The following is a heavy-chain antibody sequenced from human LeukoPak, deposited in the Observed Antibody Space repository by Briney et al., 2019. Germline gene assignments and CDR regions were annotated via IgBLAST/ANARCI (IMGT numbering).Heavy chain of an antibody. J-gene: IGHJ4*02. D-gene: IGHD2-2*01. CDR2: IWYDGSKK. CDR1: GFTFSSYG. Sequence: PGRSLRLSCAASGFTFSSYGMHWVRQAPGKGLEGVAVIWYDGSKKYYADSVKGRFTISRDNSKSTLCLQMNSLRAEDTAVYYCAREGQFQLLNGLGYWGQGTLVTVSS. V-gene: IGHV3-33*01. CDR3: AREGQFQLLNGLGY.